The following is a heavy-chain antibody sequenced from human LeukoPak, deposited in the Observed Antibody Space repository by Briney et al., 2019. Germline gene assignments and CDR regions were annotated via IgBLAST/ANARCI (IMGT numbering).Heavy chain of an antibody. CDR3: ARDKYGDQYYCDY. D-gene: IGHD4-17*01. CDR2: ISSSSSYI. CDR1: GFTSSSYS. J-gene: IGHJ4*02. Sequence: NPGGSLRLSCAASGFTSSSYSMNWVRQAPGKGLEWVLFISSSSSYIYYADSVKGRFTISRDKARNSLYLQMTSLRAEDTAVYYCARDKYGDQYYCDYWGQGTLVSVSS. V-gene: IGHV3-21*01.